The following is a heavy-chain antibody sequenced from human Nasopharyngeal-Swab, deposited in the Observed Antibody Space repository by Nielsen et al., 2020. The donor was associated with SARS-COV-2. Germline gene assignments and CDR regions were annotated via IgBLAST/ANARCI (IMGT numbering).Heavy chain of an antibody. CDR2: IIPIFGTA. D-gene: IGHD5-24*01. V-gene: IGHV1-69*06. J-gene: IGHJ4*02. Sequence: SVKVSCKASGGTFISYAISWVRQAPGQGLEWMGGIIPIFGTANYAQKFQGRVTITADKSTSTAYMELSSLRSEDTAVYYCASPGLGRDYFDYWGQGTLVTVSS. CDR3: ASPGLGRDYFDY. CDR1: GGTFISYA.